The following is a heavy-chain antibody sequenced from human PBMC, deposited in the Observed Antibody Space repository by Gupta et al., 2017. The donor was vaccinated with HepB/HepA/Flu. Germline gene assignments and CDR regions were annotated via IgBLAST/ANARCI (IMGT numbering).Heavy chain of an antibody. Sequence: QLQLQASGPGLVKPSATLSLTCTVPGGSISSSSYYWGWIRQPPGKGLEWIGSIYYSGSTYYNPSLKSRVTISVDTSKNQFSLKLSSVTAADTAVYYCARFSPRKETKDGAVAAYFDYWGQGTLVTVSS. CDR1: GGSISSSSYY. J-gene: IGHJ4*02. CDR2: IYYSGST. D-gene: IGHD6-19*01. V-gene: IGHV4-39*01. CDR3: ARFSPRKETKDGAVAAYFDY.